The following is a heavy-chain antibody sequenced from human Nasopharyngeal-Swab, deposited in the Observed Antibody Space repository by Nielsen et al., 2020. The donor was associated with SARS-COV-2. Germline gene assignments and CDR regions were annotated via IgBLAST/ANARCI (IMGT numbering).Heavy chain of an antibody. CDR3: ARDGRYCSGGSCYHAAFDI. Sequence: SETLSLTCTVSGASISDETYYWSWIRQPAGKGLEWIGYIYYSGSTYYNPSLKSRVTISVDTSKNQFSLKLSSVTAADTAVYYCARDGRYCSGGSCYHAAFDIWGQGTMVTVSS. V-gene: IGHV4-59*06. D-gene: IGHD2-15*01. J-gene: IGHJ3*02. CDR1: GASISDETYY. CDR2: IYYSGST.